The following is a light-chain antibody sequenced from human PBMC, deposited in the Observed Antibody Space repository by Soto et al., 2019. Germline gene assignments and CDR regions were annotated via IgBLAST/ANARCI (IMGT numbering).Light chain of an antibody. J-gene: IGKJ2*02. CDR1: QDINNY. CDR2: DAS. CDR3: QQFDSVPRT. Sequence: DIQMTQSPSSLSASVGDRVTITCQASQDINNYLIWYQHKPGKAPKLLIYDASTLGTGVSSRFSGGGSGTHFTFTISSLQPEDIATYYCQQFDSVPRTFGQGTKLELK. V-gene: IGKV1-33*01.